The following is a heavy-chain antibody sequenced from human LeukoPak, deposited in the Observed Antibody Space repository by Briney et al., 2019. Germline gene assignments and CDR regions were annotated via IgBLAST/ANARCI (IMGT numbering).Heavy chain of an antibody. Sequence: GGSLRLSCAASGFTFSSYSMNWVRQAPGKGLEWVSSISFSSNYIYSADSVKGRFTISRDNAKNSLYLQMNSLRTEDTAVYYCARGPSSGWGTFDYWGQGTLVTVSS. D-gene: IGHD6-19*01. CDR3: ARGPSSGWGTFDY. V-gene: IGHV3-21*01. J-gene: IGHJ4*02. CDR2: ISFSSNYI. CDR1: GFTFSSYS.